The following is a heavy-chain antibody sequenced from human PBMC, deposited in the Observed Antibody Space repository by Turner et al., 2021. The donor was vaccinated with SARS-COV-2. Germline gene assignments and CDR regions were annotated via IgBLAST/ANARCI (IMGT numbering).Heavy chain of an antibody. V-gene: IGHV4-59*01. CDR3: ARETVIFFSSRRRHTSLVSDWSSDVCSSDL. Sequence: QMQLQESGPSQVKRLDTLSLNCTVSDGSMHSNYWRWIRQHPGKRLEWIGYSYYRGSTNYNLSLKSLVTISLDTSKNQFSLKLTSVTAADTAIYYCARETVIFFSSRRRHTSLVSDWSSDVCSSDL. J-gene: IGHJ2*01. D-gene: IGHD2-21*02. CDR2: SYYRGST. CDR1: DGSMHSNY.